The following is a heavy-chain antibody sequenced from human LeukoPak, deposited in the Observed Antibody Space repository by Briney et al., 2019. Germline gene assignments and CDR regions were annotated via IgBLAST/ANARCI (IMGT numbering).Heavy chain of an antibody. Sequence: KTSETLSLTCTVSGGSISSYYWSWIRQPPGKGLEWIGYIYYSGSTNYNPSLKSRVTISVDTSKNQFSLKLSSVTAADTAVYYCARLYYDFWSGYYSGYYYGMDVWGQGTTVTVSS. V-gene: IGHV4-59*08. D-gene: IGHD3-3*01. J-gene: IGHJ6*02. CDR3: ARLYYDFWSGYYSGYYYGMDV. CDR2: IYYSGST. CDR1: GGSISSYY.